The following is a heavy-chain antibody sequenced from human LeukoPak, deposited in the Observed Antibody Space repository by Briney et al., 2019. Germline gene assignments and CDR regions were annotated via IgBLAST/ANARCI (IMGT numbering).Heavy chain of an antibody. CDR2: IFHSGST. J-gene: IGHJ6*03. D-gene: IGHD6-19*01. CDR3: ARDGSGWYYYYYMDV. V-gene: IGHV4-38-2*02. Sequence: SETLSLTCTVSGYSINSGYYWGWTRPPPGKGLEWIGSIFHSGSTYYNPSLKSRVTISVDTSKNQFSLKLSSVTAADTAVYYCARDGSGWYYYYYMDVWGKGTTVTVSS. CDR1: GYSINSGYY.